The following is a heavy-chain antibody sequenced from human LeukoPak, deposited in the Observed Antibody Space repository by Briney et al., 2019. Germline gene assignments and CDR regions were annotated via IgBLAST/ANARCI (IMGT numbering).Heavy chain of an antibody. D-gene: IGHD5-18*01. J-gene: IGHJ5*02. V-gene: IGHV3-48*04. Sequence: QTGGSLRLSCAASGFTFSSYSMNWVRQAPGKGLEWVSYISSSSSTIYYADSVKGRFTISRDNAKNSLYLQMNSLRAEDTAVYYCARGTPTWIQLWSGHWFDPWGQGTLVTVSS. CDR1: GFTFSSYS. CDR3: ARGTPTWIQLWSGHWFDP. CDR2: ISSSSSTI.